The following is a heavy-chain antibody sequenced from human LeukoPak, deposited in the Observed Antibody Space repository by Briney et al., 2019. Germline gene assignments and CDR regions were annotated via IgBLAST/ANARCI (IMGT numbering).Heavy chain of an antibody. Sequence: GGSLRLPCAASGFIFSKYWMTWVRQAPGKGLEWVANIQQDGSEKYYVDSVEGRFTISRDNAKNSVYLQMNSLRAEDAAVYYCARCGVTAVSGTNYYYYMDVWGRGTAVTASS. CDR3: ARCGVTAVSGTNYYYYMDV. D-gene: IGHD5-18*01. V-gene: IGHV3-7*01. J-gene: IGHJ6*03. CDR2: IQQDGSEK. CDR1: GFIFSKYW.